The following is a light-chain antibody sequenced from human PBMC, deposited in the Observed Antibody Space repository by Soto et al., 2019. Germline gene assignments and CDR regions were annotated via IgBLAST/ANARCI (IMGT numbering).Light chain of an antibody. V-gene: IGKV3-15*01. CDR3: QHYNNWPQT. CDR1: QSVSSS. CDR2: GAS. J-gene: IGKJ1*01. Sequence: IVMTHSPATLSESPGERATLSCRASQSVSSSLAWYQQKPGQAPRLLIYGASTRATGIPARFSGSGSGTDFTLTISGLQSEDFAVYYCQHYNNWPQTFGQGTKVDIK.